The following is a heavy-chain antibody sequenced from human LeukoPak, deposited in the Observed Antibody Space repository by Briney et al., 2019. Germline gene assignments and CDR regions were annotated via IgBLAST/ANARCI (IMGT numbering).Heavy chain of an antibody. CDR1: GFTFSSYS. CDR2: ISSSSSTI. J-gene: IGHJ4*02. V-gene: IGHV3-48*01. Sequence: GGSLRLSCAASGFTFSSYSMNWVRQAPGKGLEWVSYISSSSSTIYYADSVKGRFTISRDNAKNSLYLQMNSLRAEDTAVYYCAKVRIAVHFDYWGQGTLVTVSS. CDR3: AKVRIAVHFDY. D-gene: IGHD6-19*01.